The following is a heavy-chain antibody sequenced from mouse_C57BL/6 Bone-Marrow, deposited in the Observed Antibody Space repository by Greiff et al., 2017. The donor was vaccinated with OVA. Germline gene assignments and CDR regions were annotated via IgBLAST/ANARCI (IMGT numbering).Heavy chain of an antibody. CDR3: ARRPSYGSSYTFAY. CDR2: IYPRSGNT. J-gene: IGHJ3*01. D-gene: IGHD1-1*01. CDR1: GYTFTSYG. V-gene: IGHV1-81*01. Sequence: QVQLKESGAELARPGASVKLSCKASGYTFTSYGISWVKQRTGQGLEWIGEIYPRSGNTYYNEKFKGKATLTADKSSSTAYMELRSLTSEDSAVYFCARRPSYGSSYTFAYWGQGTLVTVSA.